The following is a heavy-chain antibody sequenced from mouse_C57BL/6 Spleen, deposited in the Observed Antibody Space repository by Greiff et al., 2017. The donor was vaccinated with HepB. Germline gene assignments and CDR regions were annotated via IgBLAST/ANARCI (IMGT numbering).Heavy chain of an antibody. Sequence: VQLQQSGPELVKPGASVKISCKASGYAFSSSWMNWVKQRPGKGLEWIGRIYPGDGDTNYNGKFKGKATLTAEKSSSTAYMQLSSLTSEDSAVYFCARSGWDAYFDYWGQGTTLTVSS. D-gene: IGHD4-1*01. CDR2: IYPGDGDT. V-gene: IGHV1-82*01. CDR1: GYAFSSSW. CDR3: ARSGWDAYFDY. J-gene: IGHJ2*01.